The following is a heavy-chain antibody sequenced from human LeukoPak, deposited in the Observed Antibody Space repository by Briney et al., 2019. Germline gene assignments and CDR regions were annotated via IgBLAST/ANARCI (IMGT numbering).Heavy chain of an antibody. Sequence: TLSLTCTVSGGSISSGGYYWSWIRQHPGKGLEWIGYIYYSGSTYYNPSLKSRVTISVDTSKNQFSLKLSSVTAADTAVYYCARERASAARPYIDYWGQGTLVTVSS. V-gene: IGHV4-31*03. CDR1: GGSISSGGYY. CDR2: IYYSGST. D-gene: IGHD6-6*01. J-gene: IGHJ4*02. CDR3: ARERASAARPYIDY.